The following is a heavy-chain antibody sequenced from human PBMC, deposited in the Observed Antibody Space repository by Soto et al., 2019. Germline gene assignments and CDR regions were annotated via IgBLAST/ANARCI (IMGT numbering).Heavy chain of an antibody. Sequence: QVQLQQWGAGLLKPSETLSLTCAVYGGSFSGYYWSWIRQPPGKGLEWIGEINHSGSTNYNPSLKSRVTISVDTSKNQFSLKLSSVTAADTAVYYCARARGLVVVPAAMPQSLWFDPWGQGTLVTVSS. CDR2: INHSGST. D-gene: IGHD2-2*01. CDR1: GGSFSGYY. CDR3: ARARGLVVVPAAMPQSLWFDP. V-gene: IGHV4-34*01. J-gene: IGHJ5*02.